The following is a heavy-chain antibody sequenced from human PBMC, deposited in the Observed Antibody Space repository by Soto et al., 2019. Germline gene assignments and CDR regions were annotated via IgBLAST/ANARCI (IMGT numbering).Heavy chain of an antibody. D-gene: IGHD2-15*01. CDR2: IWYDGSNK. J-gene: IGHJ4*02. Sequence: QVQLVESGGGVVQPGRSLRLSCAASGFTFSSYGMHWVRQAPGKGLEWVAVIWYDGSNKYYADSVKGRFTISRDNSKNTLYLQINSLIAEHKPVYYCARRGYCSGCSCYSGVGGFDYWGQGTLVTVSS. CDR3: ARRGYCSGCSCYSGVGGFDY. CDR1: GFTFSSYG. V-gene: IGHV3-33*01.